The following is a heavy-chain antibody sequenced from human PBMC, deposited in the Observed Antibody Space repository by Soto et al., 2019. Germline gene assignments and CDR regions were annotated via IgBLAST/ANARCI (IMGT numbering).Heavy chain of an antibody. J-gene: IGHJ3*02. Sequence: WTWIRQSAGKGLEWIGRISTSGRTTYNPSLKSRVTTSIDTSRNQFSLTLISVTAADTALYYCARLHLPALQGAFDIWGQGTMVTVSS. V-gene: IGHV4-4*07. CDR3: ARLHLPALQGAFDI. CDR2: ISTSGRT. D-gene: IGHD2-2*01.